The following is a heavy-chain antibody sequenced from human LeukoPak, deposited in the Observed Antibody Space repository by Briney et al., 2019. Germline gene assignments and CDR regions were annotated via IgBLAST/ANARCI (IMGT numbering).Heavy chain of an antibody. J-gene: IGHJ4*02. Sequence: ASVKVSCKASGGTFSSYAISWVRQAPGQGLEWMGGIIPIFGTANYAQKFQGRVTITTDESTSTAYMELSSLRSEDTAVYYCARATAEYSGCGIGSYGGNSGSFDYWGQGTLVTVSS. CDR3: ARATAEYSGCGIGSYGGNSGSFDY. D-gene: IGHD4-23*01. V-gene: IGHV1-69*05. CDR1: GGTFSSYA. CDR2: IIPIFGTA.